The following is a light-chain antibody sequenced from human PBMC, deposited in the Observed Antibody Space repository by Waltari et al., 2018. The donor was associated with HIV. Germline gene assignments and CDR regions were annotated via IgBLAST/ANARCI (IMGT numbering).Light chain of an antibody. CDR2: GHS. V-gene: IGLV3-25*03. CDR3: QSADSSGTYWV. J-gene: IGLJ3*02. CDR1: ALPKQY. Sequence: SYELTQPPSVSVSPGQTPRHTFSGDALPKQYSYWYQQKPGQAPVMVIYGHSERPSGIPERFSGSSSGTTVTLTINGVQAEDEADYYCQSADSSGTYWVFGGGTKLTVL.